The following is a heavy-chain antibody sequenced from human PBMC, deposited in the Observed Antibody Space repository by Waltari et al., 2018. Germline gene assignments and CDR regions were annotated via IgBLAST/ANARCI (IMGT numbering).Heavy chain of an antibody. CDR1: GFTFTNHW. CDR2: IKQDGSEK. CDR3: ARGVTTVEY. Sequence: EVQLVESGGGLVQAGGSLGLSCSGSGFTFTNHWMSWVRQAPGKGPEWVASIKQDGSEKYYVDSMKGRFTISRDNAKNSLSLQMDSLRAEDTAVYFCARGVTTVEYWGQGTLVTVSS. D-gene: IGHD2-21*02. V-gene: IGHV3-7*04. J-gene: IGHJ4*02.